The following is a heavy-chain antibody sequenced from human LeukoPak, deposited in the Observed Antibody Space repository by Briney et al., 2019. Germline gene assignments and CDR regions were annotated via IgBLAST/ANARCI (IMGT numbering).Heavy chain of an antibody. D-gene: IGHD3-22*01. CDR2: INPNSGGT. CDR3: ARDRISSGYLYYFDY. Sequence: GASVKVSCKASGYTFTGYYMHWVRQAPGQGLEWMGWINPNSGGTNYAQKFQGWVTMTRDTSISTAYMELSRLRSDDTAVYYCARDRISSGYLYYFDYWGQGTLVTVSS. J-gene: IGHJ4*02. V-gene: IGHV1-2*04. CDR1: GYTFTGYY.